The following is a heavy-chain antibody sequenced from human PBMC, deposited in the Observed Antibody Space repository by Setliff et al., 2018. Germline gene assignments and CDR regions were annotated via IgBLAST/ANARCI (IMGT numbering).Heavy chain of an antibody. CDR2: IYIGGSA. D-gene: IGHD6-19*01. CDR3: AREQWLDQPGYYYMDV. Sequence: SETLSLTCTVSGGSISSYYWSWIRQPAGKGLEWIGHIYIGGSANYNPSLKSRVTMSIDTSKNQFSLKLNSVTAADMAVYCCAREQWLDQPGYYYMDVWAKGTTVTVSS. J-gene: IGHJ6*03. CDR1: GGSISSYY. V-gene: IGHV4-4*07.